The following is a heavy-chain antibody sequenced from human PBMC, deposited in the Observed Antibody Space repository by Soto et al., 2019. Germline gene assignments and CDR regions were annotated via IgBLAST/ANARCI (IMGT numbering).Heavy chain of an antibody. V-gene: IGHV5-10-1*01. J-gene: IGHJ6*02. CDR1: GYSFTSYW. CDR2: IDPSDSYT. CDR3: ASTVTTVGGMDV. Sequence: PGESLKISCKGSGYSFTSYWITWVRQMPGKGLEWMGRIDPSDSYTNYSPSFQGHVTISADKSISTAYLQWSSLKASDTAMYYCASTVTTVGGMDVWGQGTTVTVSS. D-gene: IGHD4-17*01.